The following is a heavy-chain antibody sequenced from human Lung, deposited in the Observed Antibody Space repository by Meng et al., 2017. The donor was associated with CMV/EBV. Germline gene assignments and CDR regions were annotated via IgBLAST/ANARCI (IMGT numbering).Heavy chain of an antibody. V-gene: IGHV7-4-1*02. D-gene: IGHD2/OR15-2a*01. CDR3: ARGGNFDP. CDR2: ISTNTGTP. CDR1: GYTFSTYT. Sequence: QVHIVRAVYECKKRGAYVKVCRQVSGYTFSTYTINWVRQAHVRGLEWMGWISTNTGTPTYTQGFTGRFVFSLDTSVSTAYLQISSLKAEDTAVYYCARGGNFDPWGQGTLVTVSS. J-gene: IGHJ5*02.